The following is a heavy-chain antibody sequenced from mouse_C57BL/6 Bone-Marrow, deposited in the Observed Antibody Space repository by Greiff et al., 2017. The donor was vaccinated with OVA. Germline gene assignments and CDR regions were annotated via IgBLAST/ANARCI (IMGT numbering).Heavy chain of an antibody. CDR1: GFSLTSYG. CDR2: IWGVGST. D-gene: IGHD1-1*01. CDR3: ASGGYGTWFAY. Sequence: QVQLKQSGPGLVAPSQSLSITCTVSGFSLTSYGVDWVRQSPGKGLEWLGVIWGVGSTNYNSALKSRLSISKDNSKSQVFLKMNSLQTDDAAMYYCASGGYGTWFAYWGQGTLVTVSA. J-gene: IGHJ3*01. V-gene: IGHV2-6*01.